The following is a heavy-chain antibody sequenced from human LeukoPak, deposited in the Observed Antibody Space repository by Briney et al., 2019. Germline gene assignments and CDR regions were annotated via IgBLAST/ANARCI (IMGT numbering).Heavy chain of an antibody. V-gene: IGHV3-30-3*01. Sequence: GGSLRLSCAASGFTFSSYAMHWVRQAPGKGLEWVAVISYDGSNKYYADSVKGRFTISRDNSKNTLYLQMNSLRAEDTAVYYCARGTPRDGYNYMDYWDQGTLVTVSS. CDR2: ISYDGSNK. D-gene: IGHD5-24*01. CDR1: GFTFSSYA. J-gene: IGHJ4*02. CDR3: ARGTPRDGYNYMDY.